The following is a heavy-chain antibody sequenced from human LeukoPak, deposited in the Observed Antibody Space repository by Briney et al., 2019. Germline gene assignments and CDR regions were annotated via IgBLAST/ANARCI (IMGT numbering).Heavy chain of an antibody. D-gene: IGHD3-10*01. V-gene: IGHV3-48*01. CDR1: GFTFSSYA. CDR2: ISTTGSII. CDR3: AREPALWFGELLSYFDY. J-gene: IGHJ4*02. Sequence: GGSLRLSCAASGFTFSSYAMGWVRQAPGKGLEWVSYISTTGSIIYYTDSVKGRFTISRDKAKNSLYLQMNSLRAEDTAVYYCAREPALWFGELLSYFDYWGQGTLVSVSS.